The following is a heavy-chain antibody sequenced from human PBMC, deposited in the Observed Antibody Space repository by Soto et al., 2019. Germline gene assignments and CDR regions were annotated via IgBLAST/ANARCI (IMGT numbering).Heavy chain of an antibody. D-gene: IGHD3-10*01. V-gene: IGHV1-2*02. J-gene: IGHJ6*02. CDR3: ATGSGMTGMDV. Sequence: GASVKVSCKASGYSFSGYYIQWVRQAPGQGLEWMGWIYPNTETTDSSKKFQGRVTMTTDMSTRTAYMELRGLRSDDTAVYYCATGSGMTGMDVWGQGTTVTVSS. CDR2: IYPNTETT. CDR1: GYSFSGYY.